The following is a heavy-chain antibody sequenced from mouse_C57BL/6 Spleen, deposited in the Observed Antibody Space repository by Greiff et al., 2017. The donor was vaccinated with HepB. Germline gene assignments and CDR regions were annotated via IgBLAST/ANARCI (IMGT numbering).Heavy chain of an antibody. D-gene: IGHD4-1*01. Sequence: EVQLQQSGPVLVKPGASVKMSCKASGYTFTDYYMNWVKQSHGKSLEWIGVINPYNGGTSYNQKFKGKATLTVDKSSSTAYMELNSLTSEDSAVYYCARSGGTGTGPFDYWGQGTTLTVSS. CDR2: INPYNGGT. J-gene: IGHJ2*01. CDR1: GYTFTDYY. V-gene: IGHV1-19*01. CDR3: ARSGGTGTGPFDY.